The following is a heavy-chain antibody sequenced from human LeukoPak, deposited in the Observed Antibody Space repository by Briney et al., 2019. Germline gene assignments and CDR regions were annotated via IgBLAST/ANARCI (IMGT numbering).Heavy chain of an antibody. D-gene: IGHD1-1*01. V-gene: IGHV3-53*04. CDR3: ARGLATTGEDY. Sequence: GGSLRLSCAASGFSVTDYYTTWVRQAPGKGLEWVSVIFRDGITHHADSIKDRFTISRHFSTNTLNLHITDLRPDDTAVYYCARGLATTGEDYWGQGTLVIVSS. CDR2: IFRDGIT. CDR1: GFSVTDYY. J-gene: IGHJ4*02.